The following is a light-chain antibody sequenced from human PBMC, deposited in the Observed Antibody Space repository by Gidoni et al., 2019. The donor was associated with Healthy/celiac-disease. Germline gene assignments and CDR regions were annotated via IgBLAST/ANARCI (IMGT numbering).Light chain of an antibody. CDR1: KLGDKY. J-gene: IGLJ2*01. Sequence: SYAPTQPPSVSVAPGQTASITCSGDKLGDKYACWYQQKPGQSPVLVIYQDSKRPSGIPERFSGSNSGNTATLTISGTQAMDEADYYCQAWDSSNVVFGGWTKLTVL. V-gene: IGLV3-1*01. CDR3: QAWDSSNVV. CDR2: QDS.